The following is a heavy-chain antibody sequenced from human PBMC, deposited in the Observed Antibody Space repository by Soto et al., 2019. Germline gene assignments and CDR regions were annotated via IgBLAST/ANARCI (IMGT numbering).Heavy chain of an antibody. CDR2: IYYSGST. D-gene: IGHD2-2*01. Sequence: SETLSLTCIVSGGSISSSSYYWGWIRQPPGKGLEWIGSIYYSGSTYYNPSLKSRVTISVDTSKNQFSLKLSSVTAADTAVYYCARHFIVVVPAAIHWYYFDYWGQGTLVTVSS. V-gene: IGHV4-39*01. CDR1: GGSISSSSYY. J-gene: IGHJ4*02. CDR3: ARHFIVVVPAAIHWYYFDY.